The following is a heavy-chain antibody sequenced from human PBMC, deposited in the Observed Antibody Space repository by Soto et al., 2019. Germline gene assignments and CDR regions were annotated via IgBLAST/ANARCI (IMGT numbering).Heavy chain of an antibody. CDR1: GYSFTSYW. Sequence: GESLKISCKGSGYSFTSYWIGWVRQMPGKGLEWMGIIYPGDSDTTYSPSFQGQVTISADKSISTAYLQWSSLKASDTAMYYCARRVAAVGTAKPFDYWGQGTLVTVSS. CDR2: IYPGDSDT. D-gene: IGHD6-13*01. V-gene: IGHV5-51*01. J-gene: IGHJ4*02. CDR3: ARRVAAVGTAKPFDY.